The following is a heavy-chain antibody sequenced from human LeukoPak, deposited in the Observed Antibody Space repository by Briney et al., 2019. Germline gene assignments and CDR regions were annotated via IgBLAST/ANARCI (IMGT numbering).Heavy chain of an antibody. CDR2: IYHSGST. Sequence: PSETLSLTCTASGYSISSGYYWGWIRQPPGKGLEWIGSIYHSGSTYYNPSLKSRVTISVDTSKNQFSLKLSSVTAADTAVYYCARVVMEAYYDILTGYHDSLNFDYWGQGTLVTVSS. CDR3: ARVVMEAYYDILTGYHDSLNFDY. D-gene: IGHD3-9*01. CDR1: GYSISSGYY. V-gene: IGHV4-38-2*02. J-gene: IGHJ4*02.